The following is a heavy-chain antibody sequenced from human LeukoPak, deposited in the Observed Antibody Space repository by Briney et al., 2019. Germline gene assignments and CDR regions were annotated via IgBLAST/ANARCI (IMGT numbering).Heavy chain of an antibody. D-gene: IGHD2-2*01. Sequence: SETLSLTCTVSGGSISTSSYYWGWVRQPPGKGLEWIGSIYYSGSTYYNPSLKSRVTISVDTSKNQFSLKLSSVTAADTAVYYCARHTIPRVVPAASNWFDPWGQGTLVTVSS. CDR1: GGSISTSSYY. CDR2: IYYSGST. J-gene: IGHJ5*02. V-gene: IGHV4-39*01. CDR3: ARHTIPRVVPAASNWFDP.